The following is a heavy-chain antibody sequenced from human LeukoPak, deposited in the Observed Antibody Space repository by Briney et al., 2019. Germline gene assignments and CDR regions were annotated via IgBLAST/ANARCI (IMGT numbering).Heavy chain of an antibody. CDR1: GGTFSSYA. CDR2: IIPIFGTA. J-gene: IGHJ3*02. CDR3: ARGRYPHTSSWYGDAFDI. V-gene: IGHV1-69*05. D-gene: IGHD6-13*01. Sequence: SVKVSCKASGGTFSSYAISWVRQAPGQGLEWMGGIIPIFGTANYAQKFQGRVTITTDESPSTAYMELSSLRSDDTAVYYCARGRYPHTSSWYGDAFDIWGQGTMVTVSS.